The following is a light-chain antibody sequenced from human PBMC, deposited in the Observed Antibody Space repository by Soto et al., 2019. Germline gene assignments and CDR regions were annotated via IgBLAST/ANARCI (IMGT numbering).Light chain of an antibody. CDR1: QSLSGNY. CDR2: RAS. J-gene: IGKJ1*01. CDR3: QHYGASPWT. Sequence: TVFTQSPGTLSLSPGERATLSCRASQSLSGNYLAWYQQKPGQAPRVLIYRASIRATGISDRFSGSGSGTDFTLTISRLEPEDFAVYYCQHYGASPWTFGQGTKVDIK. V-gene: IGKV3-20*01.